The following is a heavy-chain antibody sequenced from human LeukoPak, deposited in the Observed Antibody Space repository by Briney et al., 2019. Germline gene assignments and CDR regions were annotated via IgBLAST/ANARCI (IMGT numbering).Heavy chain of an antibody. Sequence: GGSLRLSCAASGVIFSSYAMSWVRQAPGKGLEWVSTISGSGGSTYYADSVKGRFTISRDNSKNTLYLQMNSLRAEDTAVYYRAKGRYGMDVWGQGTTVTVSS. J-gene: IGHJ6*02. CDR1: GVIFSSYA. V-gene: IGHV3-23*01. CDR2: ISGSGGST. CDR3: AKGRYGMDV.